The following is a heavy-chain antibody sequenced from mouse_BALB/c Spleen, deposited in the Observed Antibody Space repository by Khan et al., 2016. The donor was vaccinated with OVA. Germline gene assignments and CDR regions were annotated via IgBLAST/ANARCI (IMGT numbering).Heavy chain of an antibody. V-gene: IGHV1-7*01. D-gene: IGHD1-1*01. J-gene: IGHJ2*01. Sequence: VQLQQSGAELAKPGASVKLSCKASGYTFINYWILWVKQRPGQGLEWIGYINPSTAYTEYNQNFKDKATLTADKSSSTAYMQLSSLTSEDSAVYYCARGGLRWDFDYWGQGTTLTVSS. CDR1: GYTFINYW. CDR3: ARGGLRWDFDY. CDR2: INPSTAYT.